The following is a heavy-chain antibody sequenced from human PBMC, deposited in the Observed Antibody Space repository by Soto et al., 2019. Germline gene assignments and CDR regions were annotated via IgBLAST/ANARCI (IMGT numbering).Heavy chain of an antibody. CDR2: LMSKTDGGTT. CDR1: GFDFSKAW. Sequence: EVPLVESGGGLVKPGGSLRLSCAASGFDFSKAWMSWVRQAPGKGLEWVGRLMSKTDGGTTVYAAPVKGRFTISRDDSKNTRYLQMSSLNTEDTAVYYCAAGTGRTDLDYWGQGTLVTVSS. D-gene: IGHD2-2*01. CDR3: AAGTGRTDLDY. V-gene: IGHV3-15*01. J-gene: IGHJ4*02.